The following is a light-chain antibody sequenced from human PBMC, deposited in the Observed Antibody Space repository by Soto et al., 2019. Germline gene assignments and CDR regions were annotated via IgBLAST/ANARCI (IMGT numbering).Light chain of an antibody. Sequence: QSALTQPPSASGSPGQSVTISCTGTSSDVGGYHYVSWYQQHPGKAPKLMIYGVSKRPSGVPNRFSGSKSGNTASLTVSGLQADDEADYFCSSDAGSNIFVFGTGTKVTVL. CDR2: GVS. V-gene: IGLV2-8*01. J-gene: IGLJ1*01. CDR1: SSDVGGYHY. CDR3: SSDAGSNIFV.